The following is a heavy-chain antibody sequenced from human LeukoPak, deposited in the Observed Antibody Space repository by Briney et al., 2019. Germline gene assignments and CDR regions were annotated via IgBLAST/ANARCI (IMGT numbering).Heavy chain of an antibody. Sequence: PSQTLSLTCAVSGGSISSGGYSWSWIRQPPGKGLEWIGNIYYSGSTYYNPSLKSRVTISVGTSKNQFSLKLSYVTAADTAVYYCARRRSSGWSDYYFDYWGQGTLVTVSS. CDR1: GGSISSGGYS. J-gene: IGHJ4*02. V-gene: IGHV4-30-2*03. CDR2: IYYSGST. CDR3: ARRRSSGWSDYYFDY. D-gene: IGHD6-19*01.